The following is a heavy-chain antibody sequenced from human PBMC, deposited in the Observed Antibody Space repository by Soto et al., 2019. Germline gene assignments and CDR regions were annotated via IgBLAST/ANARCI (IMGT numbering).Heavy chain of an antibody. D-gene: IGHD6-19*01. CDR1: GFTFSSYA. Sequence: QVQLVESGGGVVQPGRSLRLSCAASGFTFSSYAMHWVRQAPGKGLAWVAVISYDGSNKYYADSVKGRFTISRDNSKNTLYLQMNSLRAEDTAVYYCARGRVAVAGTRNWFDPWGQGTLVTVSS. V-gene: IGHV3-30-3*01. J-gene: IGHJ5*02. CDR2: ISYDGSNK. CDR3: ARGRVAVAGTRNWFDP.